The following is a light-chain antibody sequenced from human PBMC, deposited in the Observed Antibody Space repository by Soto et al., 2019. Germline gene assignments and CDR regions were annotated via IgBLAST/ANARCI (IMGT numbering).Light chain of an antibody. CDR3: QQYNNWPPYT. Sequence: EIVMTQSPVTLSVSPGERVTLSCRASQSVGSNLAWYQQKPGQAPRPLIYGASTRATGVPARFSGSGSGTDFTLTISSLQSEDFAVYYCQQYNNWPPYTFGQGTKLEIK. V-gene: IGKV3-15*01. CDR1: QSVGSN. J-gene: IGKJ2*01. CDR2: GAS.